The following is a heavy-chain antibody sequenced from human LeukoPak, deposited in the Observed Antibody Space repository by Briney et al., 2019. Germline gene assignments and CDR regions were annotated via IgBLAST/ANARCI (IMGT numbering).Heavy chain of an antibody. D-gene: IGHD2-2*01. CDR3: ARDRVLSGDIVVVPAAPGDY. V-gene: IGHV4-39*07. CDR2: IYYSGST. J-gene: IGHJ4*02. CDR1: GGSISSSSYY. Sequence: SETLSLTCTVSGGSISSSSYYWGWIRQPPGKGLEWIGSIYYSGSTYYNPSLKSRVTISVDTSKNQFSLKLSSVTAADTAVYYCARDRVLSGDIVVVPAAPGDYWGQGTLVTVSS.